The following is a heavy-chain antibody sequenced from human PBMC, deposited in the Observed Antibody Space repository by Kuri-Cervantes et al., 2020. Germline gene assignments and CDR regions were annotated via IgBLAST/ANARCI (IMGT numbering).Heavy chain of an antibody. V-gene: IGHV3-30-3*01. J-gene: IGHJ3*02. CDR2: ISYDGSNK. CDR1: GFTFSSYA. CDR3: ARVSSGWWLSYDAFDI. D-gene: IGHD6-19*01. Sequence: GGSLRLSCAASGFTFSSYAMSWVRQAPGKGLEWVAVISYDGSNKYYADSVKGRFTISRDNSKNTLYLQMNSLRAEDTAVYYCARVSSGWWLSYDAFDIWGQGTMVTVSS.